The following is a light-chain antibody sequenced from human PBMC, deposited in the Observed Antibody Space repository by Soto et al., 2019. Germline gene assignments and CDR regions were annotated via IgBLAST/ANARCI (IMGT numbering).Light chain of an antibody. Sequence: DIQMTQSPSPLPASVGDRVTMTCRARQSIARDLNWYQQKVGKGPKLLIYATSSLQSGVPSRFSGSGSGTDFTLTISSLQPEDFATYYCQQSYSTPLIFGGGTKVEIK. CDR2: ATS. V-gene: IGKV1-39*01. J-gene: IGKJ4*01. CDR1: QSIARD. CDR3: QQSYSTPLI.